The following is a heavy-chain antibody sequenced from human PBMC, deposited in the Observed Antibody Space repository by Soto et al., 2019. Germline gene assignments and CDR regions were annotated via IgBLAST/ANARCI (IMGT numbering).Heavy chain of an antibody. CDR1: RLTFSSYA. D-gene: IGHD3-3*01. Sequence: GGSLRLSCAASRLTFSSYAMSWVRQTPGKGLEWVSAISSSGASTYAADSVKGRFTISRDNSKNTLYLQMDSLRAEDTAVYYCAKGPTIFGVVITYSFYYGLDVWGQGTTVTVSS. CDR2: ISSSGAST. CDR3: AKGPTIFGVVITYSFYYGLDV. J-gene: IGHJ6*02. V-gene: IGHV3-23*01.